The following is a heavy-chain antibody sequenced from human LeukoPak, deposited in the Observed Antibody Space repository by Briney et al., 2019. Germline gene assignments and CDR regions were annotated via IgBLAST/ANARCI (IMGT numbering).Heavy chain of an antibody. CDR1: GCSISSGGYY. D-gene: IGHD6-13*01. V-gene: IGHV4-31*03. CDR3: ARDRSSSWPYYYYYGMDV. Sequence: SQTLSLTCTVSGCSISSGGYYWSWIPQHPGKGLEWIGYIYYSGSTYYNPSLKSRVTISVDTSKNQFSLKLSSVTAEDTAVYYCARDRSSSWPYYYYYGMDVWGKGTTVTVSS. CDR2: IYYSGST. J-gene: IGHJ6*04.